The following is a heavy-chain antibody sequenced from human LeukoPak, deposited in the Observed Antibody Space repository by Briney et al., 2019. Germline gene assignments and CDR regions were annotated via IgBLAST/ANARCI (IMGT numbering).Heavy chain of an antibody. J-gene: IGHJ6*03. D-gene: IGHD3-16*01. Sequence: PSETLSLTCAVSGYSISSSYYWGCIRQPPGKGLEWIGSIYHTGGTYYNPSLKSRVTISIDTSKNQFSLKLSSVTAADTAVYYCARDMNYMDVWGKGTTVTVSS. CDR1: GYSISSSYY. CDR2: IYHTGGT. CDR3: ARDMNYMDV. V-gene: IGHV4-38-2*02.